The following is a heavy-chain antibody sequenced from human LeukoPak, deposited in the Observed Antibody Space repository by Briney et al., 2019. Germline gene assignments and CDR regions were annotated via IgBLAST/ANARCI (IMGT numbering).Heavy chain of an antibody. V-gene: IGHV1-2*02. CDR3: ARDRVKGVVPAAMTLEFDY. CDR2: INPNSGGT. CDR1: GYTFTGYY. J-gene: IGHJ4*02. Sequence: GASVKVSCKASGYTFTGYYMHWVRQAPGQGLEWMGWINPNSGGTNYAQKFQGRVTMTRDTSISTAYMELSRLRSDDTAVYYCARDRVKGVVPAAMTLEFDYWGQGTLVTVSS. D-gene: IGHD2-2*01.